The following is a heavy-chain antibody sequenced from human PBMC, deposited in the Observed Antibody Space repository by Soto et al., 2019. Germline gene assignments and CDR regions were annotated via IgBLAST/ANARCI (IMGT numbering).Heavy chain of an antibody. J-gene: IGHJ5*02. V-gene: IGHV4-31*03. D-gene: IGHD6-19*01. CDR2: IYYSGST. Sequence: SETLSLTCTVSGGSISSGGYYWSWIRQHPGKGLEWIGYIYYSGSTYYNPSLKSRVTISVDTSKNQFSLKLSSVTAADTAVDYCARGGGSGWYGYAGWFDPWGQGTLVTVSS. CDR3: ARGGGSGWYGYAGWFDP. CDR1: GGSISSGGYY.